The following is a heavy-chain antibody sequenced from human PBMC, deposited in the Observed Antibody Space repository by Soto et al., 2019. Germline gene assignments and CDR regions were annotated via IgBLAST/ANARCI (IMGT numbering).Heavy chain of an antibody. CDR3: ARDHGTWFGELLPNYYYYYGMDV. Sequence: ASVKVSCKASGYTFTGYYMHWVRQAPGQGLEWMGWISPNSGGTNHAQKFQGWVTMTRDTSISTAYMELSRLRSDDTAVYYCARDHGTWFGELLPNYYYYYGMDVWGQGTTVTVSS. V-gene: IGHV1-2*04. D-gene: IGHD3-10*01. J-gene: IGHJ6*02. CDR2: ISPNSGGT. CDR1: GYTFTGYY.